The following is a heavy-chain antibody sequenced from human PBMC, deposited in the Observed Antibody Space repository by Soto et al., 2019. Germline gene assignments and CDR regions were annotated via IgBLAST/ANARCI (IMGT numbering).Heavy chain of an antibody. CDR2: IDPSDSYT. J-gene: IGHJ6*02. CDR1: GYSFTSYW. V-gene: IGHV5-10-1*01. Sequence: GESLKISCKGSGYSFTSYWISWVRQMPGKGLEWMGRIDPSDSYTNYSPSFQGHVTISADKSISTAYLQWSSLKASDTAMYYCARQGGDDWYYDIFRTSYYYGMDVWGQGTTVTVSS. CDR3: ARQGGDDWYYDIFRTSYYYGMDV. D-gene: IGHD3-9*01.